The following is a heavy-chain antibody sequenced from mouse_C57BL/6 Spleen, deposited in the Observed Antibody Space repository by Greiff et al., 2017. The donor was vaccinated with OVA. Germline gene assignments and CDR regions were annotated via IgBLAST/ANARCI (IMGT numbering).Heavy chain of an antibody. J-gene: IGHJ4*01. V-gene: IGHV1-54*01. D-gene: IGHD2-4*01. CDR1: GYAFTNYL. Sequence: QVQLQQSGAGLVRPGTSVKVSCKASGYAFTNYLIEWVKQRPGQGLEWIGVINPGSGGTNYNEKFKGKATLTADKSSSTAYMQLSSLTSEDSAVYFCARLGDYDDAMDYWGQGTSVTVSS. CDR3: ARLGDYDDAMDY. CDR2: INPGSGGT.